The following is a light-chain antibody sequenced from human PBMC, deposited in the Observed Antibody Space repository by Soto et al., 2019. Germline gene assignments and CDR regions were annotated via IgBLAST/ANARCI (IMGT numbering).Light chain of an antibody. Sequence: DIVMTQSPDSLAVSLGERATINCKSSQSVLYSSNNKNHLAWYQQKPGQPPKLVIDWASTREPGVPDRFSGSGSGTDFTLTISSLQAEDVAVYYCQQFYSLPLTFGGGTKVEIK. V-gene: IGKV4-1*01. CDR3: QQFYSLPLT. J-gene: IGKJ4*01. CDR2: WAS. CDR1: QSVLYSSNNKNH.